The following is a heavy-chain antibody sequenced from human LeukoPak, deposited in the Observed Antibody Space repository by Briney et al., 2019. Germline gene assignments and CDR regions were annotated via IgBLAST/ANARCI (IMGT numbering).Heavy chain of an antibody. Sequence: GSLRLSCAVSGFSTTSYAMSWVRQAPGKGLEWVSAITIGGFTYYADSVKGRFTVSRDTSQNALFLEMNNLRVNDSALYYCVKGLYSLPDVTWGQGTLVTVSS. CDR2: ITIGGFT. J-gene: IGHJ5*02. V-gene: IGHV3-23*01. D-gene: IGHD5-18*01. CDR3: VKGLYSLPDVT. CDR1: GFSTTSYA.